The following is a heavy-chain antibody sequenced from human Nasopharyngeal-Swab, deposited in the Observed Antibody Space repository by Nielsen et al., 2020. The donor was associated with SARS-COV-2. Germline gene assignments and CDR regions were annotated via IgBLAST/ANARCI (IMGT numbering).Heavy chain of an antibody. J-gene: IGHJ4*02. Sequence: GESLKISCRASGFIFSNYDLSWVRQAPGKGLEWVSYIMSTGTTIDYADSVKGRFTISRDNAKNSLYLQMSNLRAEDTAVYYCARGIRDYDYVWGSYPNSYFDYWGQGTLVTVSS. CDR3: ARGIRDYDYVWGSYPNSYFDY. D-gene: IGHD3-16*02. V-gene: IGHV3-48*03. CDR1: GFIFSNYD. CDR2: IMSTGTTI.